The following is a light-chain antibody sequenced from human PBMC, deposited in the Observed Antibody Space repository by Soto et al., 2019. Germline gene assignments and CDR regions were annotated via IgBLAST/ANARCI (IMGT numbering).Light chain of an antibody. CDR3: QQRSNWPPIT. CDR2: DAS. Sequence: EIVLTQSPATLSLSPGERATLSCRASQSVSSYLAWYQQKPGQAPRLLIYDASNRATDIPPRFSGSGSGTDFPLTISSREPEDFAVYYCQQRSNWPPITFGQGTRLEIK. V-gene: IGKV3-11*01. J-gene: IGKJ5*01. CDR1: QSVSSY.